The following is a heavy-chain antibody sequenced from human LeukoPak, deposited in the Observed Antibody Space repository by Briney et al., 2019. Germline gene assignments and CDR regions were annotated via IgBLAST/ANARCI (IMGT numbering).Heavy chain of an antibody. V-gene: IGHV4-4*07. CDR2: IYTSGST. D-gene: IGHD6-13*01. Sequence: SETLSLTCTVSGGSISSYYWSWIRQPAGKGLEWIGRIYTSGSTNYNPSLKSRVTMSVDTSKNQFSLKLSSVTAADTAVYYCARVFPGPIAAAATNWFDPWGQGTLVTVSS. J-gene: IGHJ5*02. CDR1: GGSISSYY. CDR3: ARVFPGPIAAAATNWFDP.